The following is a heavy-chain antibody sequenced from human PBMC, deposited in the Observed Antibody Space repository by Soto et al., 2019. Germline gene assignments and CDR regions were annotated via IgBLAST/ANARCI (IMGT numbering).Heavy chain of an antibody. J-gene: IGHJ3*01. V-gene: IGHV3-23*04. CDR3: TRDPNGDHIGAFDF. CDR1: KFTFSAYA. D-gene: IGHD4-17*01. CDR2: ISGSGGGT. Sequence: EVQVVESGGGLVQPGGSLRLSCATSKFTFSAYAMTWVCQAPGEGLEWVSSISGSGGGTSYADSVKGRFSISRDNSKNTLYLRMNSLRVEDTAVYYCTRDPNGDHIGAFDFWGQGIVVTVSS.